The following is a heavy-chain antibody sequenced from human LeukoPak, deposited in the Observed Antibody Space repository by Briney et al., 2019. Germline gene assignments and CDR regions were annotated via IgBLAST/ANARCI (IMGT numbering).Heavy chain of an antibody. CDR1: GYTFTGYY. CDR3: ARGLVTPQNKAHTAFDI. Sequence: ASVKVSCKASGYTFTGYYMHWVRQAPGQGLEWMGWINPNSGGTNYAQKFQGRVTMTRDTSISTAYMELSRLRSDDTAVYYCARGLVTPQNKAHTAFDIWGQGTMVTVSS. J-gene: IGHJ3*02. V-gene: IGHV1-2*02. D-gene: IGHD1-26*01. CDR2: INPNSGGT.